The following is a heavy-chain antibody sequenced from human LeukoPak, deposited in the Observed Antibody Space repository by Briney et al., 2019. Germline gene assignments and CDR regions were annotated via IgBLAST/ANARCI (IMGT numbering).Heavy chain of an antibody. J-gene: IGHJ6*03. Sequence: GGSLRLSCAASGFTFSSYAMSWVRQAPGKGLEWVSAISGSGGSTYYADSVKGRFTISRDNSKNTLYLQMNSLGAEDTAVYYCAKVSGHYYNYYYMDVWGKGTTVTVSS. CDR2: ISGSGGST. D-gene: IGHD6-19*01. CDR1: GFTFSSYA. CDR3: AKVSGHYYNYYYMDV. V-gene: IGHV3-23*01.